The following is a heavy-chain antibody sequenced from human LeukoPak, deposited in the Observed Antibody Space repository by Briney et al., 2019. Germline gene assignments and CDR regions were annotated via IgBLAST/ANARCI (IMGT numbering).Heavy chain of an antibody. J-gene: IGHJ5*02. Sequence: SSQTLSLTCTVSGGSISSGSYYWSWIRQPAGKGLEWIGRIYTSGSTNYNPSLKSRVTISVDKSKNQFSLKLSSVTAADTAVYYCARDMYGSGSYHNLNWFDPWGQGTLVTVSS. D-gene: IGHD3-10*01. V-gene: IGHV4-61*02. CDR1: GGSISSGSYY. CDR3: ARDMYGSGSYHNLNWFDP. CDR2: IYTSGST.